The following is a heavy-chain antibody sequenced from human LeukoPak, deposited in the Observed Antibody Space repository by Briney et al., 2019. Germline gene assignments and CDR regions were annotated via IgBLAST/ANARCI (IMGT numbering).Heavy chain of an antibody. Sequence: GGSLRLSCAASGFTFSSYSMNWVRQAPGKGLEWVSSISSSSSYIYYADSVKGRFTISRDNAKNSLYLQMNSLRAEDTAVYYCARDRRFDSYYYYYMDVWGKGTTVTVSS. J-gene: IGHJ6*03. CDR1: GFTFSSYS. V-gene: IGHV3-21*01. CDR3: ARDRRFDSYYYYYMDV. D-gene: IGHD3-10*01. CDR2: ISSSSSYI.